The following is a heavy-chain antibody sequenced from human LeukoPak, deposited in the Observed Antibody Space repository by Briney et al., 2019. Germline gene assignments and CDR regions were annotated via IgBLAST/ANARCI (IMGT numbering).Heavy chain of an antibody. Sequence: ASVKVSCKASGYTFTSYGISWVRQAPGQGLEWMGWISAYNGNTNYAQKLQGRVTMTTDTSTSTAYMELRSLRSDDTAVYYCARGVEPIFGVVSDYYYYYGMDVWGQGTTVTVSS. V-gene: IGHV1-18*01. D-gene: IGHD3-3*01. CDR2: ISAYNGNT. J-gene: IGHJ6*02. CDR1: GYTFTSYG. CDR3: ARGVEPIFGVVSDYYYYYGMDV.